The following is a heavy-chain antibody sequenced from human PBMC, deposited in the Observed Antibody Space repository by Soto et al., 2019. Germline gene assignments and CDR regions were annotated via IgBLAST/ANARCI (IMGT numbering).Heavy chain of an antibody. J-gene: IGHJ4*02. V-gene: IGHV3-23*01. CDR2: LSGSGTTS. CDR3: SKDLGISVAADDY. Sequence: RDSCAASEVTSCRYAMSCVSQAPGKGLEWVSVLSGSGTTSYYADSVKGRFTMSRDNSKNTLYLQMHSLRVEDTAVYYCSKDLGISVAADDYWGQGTRVSVSS. D-gene: IGHD6-19*01. CDR1: EVTSCRYA.